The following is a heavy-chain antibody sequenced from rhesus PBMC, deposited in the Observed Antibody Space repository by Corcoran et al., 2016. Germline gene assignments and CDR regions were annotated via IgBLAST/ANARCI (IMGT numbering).Heavy chain of an antibody. CDR2: IRNTGKTI. V-gene: IGHV3S4*01. Sequence: EVQLVESGGGLVQPGGSLRLSCAASGFTFSSYDMSWVRQDLGKGLEWVSTIRNTGKTIYVTDSVKGQFTISRNNAKNSLSLQMNSLKTEDTAVYYCTTVAATDPFGYWGQGVLVTVSS. J-gene: IGHJ4*01. D-gene: IGHD4-29*01. CDR1: GFTFSSYD. CDR3: TTVAATDPFGY.